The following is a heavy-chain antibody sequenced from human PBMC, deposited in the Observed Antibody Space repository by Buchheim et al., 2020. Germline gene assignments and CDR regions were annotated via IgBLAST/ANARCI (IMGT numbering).Heavy chain of an antibody. Sequence: EVQLLESGGGLVQPGGSLRLSGVASGFTFSSYAMRWVRQAPGRGLEWVSGIRGSGGSTYYADSVKGRFTTSRENSKNPRFLQMNSLRVEDTAVYYCAKGASPQYSSSSYYYYYIDVWGKGTT. CDR1: GFTFSSYA. V-gene: IGHV3-23*01. D-gene: IGHD6-6*01. CDR3: AKGASPQYSSSSYYYYYIDV. CDR2: IRGSGGST. J-gene: IGHJ6*03.